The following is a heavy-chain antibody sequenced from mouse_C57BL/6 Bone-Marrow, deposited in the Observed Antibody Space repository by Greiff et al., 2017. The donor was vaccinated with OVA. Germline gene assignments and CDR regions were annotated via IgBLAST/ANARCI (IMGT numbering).Heavy chain of an antibody. CDR2: ISSGGSYT. Sequence: EVKLVESGGDLVKPGGSLKLSCAASGFTFSSYGMSWVRQTPDKRLEWVATISSGGSYTYYPDSVKGRFTISRDNAKNTLYLQMSSLKSEDTAMYYCQRYFDVWGTGTTVTVSS. J-gene: IGHJ1*03. V-gene: IGHV5-6*01. CDR1: GFTFSSYG. CDR3: QRYFDV.